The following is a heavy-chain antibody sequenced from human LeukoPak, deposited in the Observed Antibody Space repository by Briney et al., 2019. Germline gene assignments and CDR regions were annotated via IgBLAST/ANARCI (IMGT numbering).Heavy chain of an antibody. CDR2: ISSNSLYI. D-gene: IGHD3-22*01. CDR3: ARRYYYYDSSGTNWFDP. J-gene: IGHJ5*02. Sequence: GSLRLSCAASGFTFSGYSMNWVRQAPGKGLEWVSSISSNSLYIYYGDSVKGRFTVSRDNAENSLYLQMNSLRAEDTAVYYCARRYYYYDSSGTNWFDPWGQGTLVTVSS. V-gene: IGHV3-21*01. CDR1: GFTFSGYS.